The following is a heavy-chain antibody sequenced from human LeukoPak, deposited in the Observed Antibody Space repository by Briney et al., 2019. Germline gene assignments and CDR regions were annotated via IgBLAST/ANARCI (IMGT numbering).Heavy chain of an antibody. D-gene: IGHD2-21*01. V-gene: IGHV3-23*01. CDR3: AKDFRIGYSAHFDY. CDR1: GFTFRSHA. Sequence: GGSLRLSCVGSGFTFRSHAMSWVRQAPEKGLEFVSGIYENGGITYYADSVKGRFSISRDNSKNTLYLQMDSLRGEDTAVYYCAKDFRIGYSAHFDYWGQGALVTVSS. J-gene: IGHJ4*02. CDR2: IYENGGIT.